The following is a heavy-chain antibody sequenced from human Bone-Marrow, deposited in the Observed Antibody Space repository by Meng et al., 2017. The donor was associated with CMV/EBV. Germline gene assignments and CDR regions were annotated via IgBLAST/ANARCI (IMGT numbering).Heavy chain of an antibody. CDR3: ARVPQYDSSGYYSP. CDR2: INPNTGGT. CDR1: GYTFIDYY. V-gene: IGHV1-2*02. J-gene: IGHJ5*02. Sequence: ASVKASCKASGYTFIDYYMHWVRQAPGQGLEWMGWINPNTGGTNYAQKFQGRVTMTRDTSIRTAYMELSTLRSDDTAVYYCARVPQYDSSGYYSPWGQGTLVTVSS. D-gene: IGHD3-22*01.